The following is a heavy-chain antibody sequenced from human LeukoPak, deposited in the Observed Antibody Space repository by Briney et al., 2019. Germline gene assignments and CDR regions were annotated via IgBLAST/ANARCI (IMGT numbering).Heavy chain of an antibody. CDR2: ISYDGSNK. D-gene: IGHD1-1*01. CDR3: AKARQKAGTTDYYYYYGMDV. J-gene: IGHJ6*02. Sequence: PGRSLRLSCAASGFTFSSYGMNRVRQAPGKGLEWVAVISYDGSNKYYADFVKGRFTISRDNSKNTLYLQMNSLRAEDTAVYYCAKARQKAGTTDYYYYYGMDVWGQGTTVTVSS. V-gene: IGHV3-30*18. CDR1: GFTFSSYG.